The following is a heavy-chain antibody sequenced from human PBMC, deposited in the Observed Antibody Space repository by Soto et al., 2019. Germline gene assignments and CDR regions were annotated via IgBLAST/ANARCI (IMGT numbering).Heavy chain of an antibody. Sequence: ASVKVSCKASGYTFTSYYMHWVRQATGQGLEWMGWMNPNSGNTGYAQKFQGRVTMTRNTSISTAYMELSSLRSEDTAVYYCARMITFGGVAYYFDYWGQGTLVTVSS. J-gene: IGHJ4*02. V-gene: IGHV1-8*02. CDR2: MNPNSGNT. CDR1: GYTFTSYY. CDR3: ARMITFGGVAYYFDY. D-gene: IGHD3-16*01.